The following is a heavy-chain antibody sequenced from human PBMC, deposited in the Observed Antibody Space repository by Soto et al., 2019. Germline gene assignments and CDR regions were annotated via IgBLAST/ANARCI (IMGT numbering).Heavy chain of an antibody. CDR1: GGSISSGGYY. CDR3: ARATSETKGPRMDV. V-gene: IGHV4-31*03. J-gene: IGHJ6*02. CDR2: IYYSGST. D-gene: IGHD1-1*01. Sequence: TSETLSLTCTVSGGSISSGGYYWSWIRQHPGKGLEWIGYIYYSGSTYYNPSLKSRVTISVDTSKNQFSLKLSSVTAADTAVYYCARATSETKGPRMDVWGQGTTVPVYS.